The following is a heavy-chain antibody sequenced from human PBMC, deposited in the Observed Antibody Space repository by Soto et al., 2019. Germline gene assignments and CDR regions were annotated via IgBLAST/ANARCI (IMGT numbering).Heavy chain of an antibody. V-gene: IGHV4-31*03. D-gene: IGHD1-1*01. Sequence: LTCNVSGTSISSGGYYWSWIRQHPGKGLEWIEYIYYSGSTYCNPSLKSGVTISVDTSKNQFSLKLSSVTAADTAVYYCARDRTFYFDSWGHGTLVTVSS. J-gene: IGHJ4*01. CDR2: IYYSGST. CDR1: GTSISSGGYY. CDR3: ARDRTFYFDS.